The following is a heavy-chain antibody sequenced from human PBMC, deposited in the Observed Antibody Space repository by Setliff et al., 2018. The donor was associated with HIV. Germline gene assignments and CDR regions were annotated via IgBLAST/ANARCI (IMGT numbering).Heavy chain of an antibody. D-gene: IGHD5-18*01. CDR3: RARYSYGPQFDY. J-gene: IGHJ4*02. Sequence: LRLSCAASGFTFSSYSMNWVRQAPGKGLEWVSSISSSSSYIYYADSVKGRFTISRDNAKNSLYLQMNSLRAEDTAVYYCRARYSYGPQFDYWGQGTLVTVSS. V-gene: IGHV3-21*01. CDR1: GFTFSSYS. CDR2: ISSSSSYI.